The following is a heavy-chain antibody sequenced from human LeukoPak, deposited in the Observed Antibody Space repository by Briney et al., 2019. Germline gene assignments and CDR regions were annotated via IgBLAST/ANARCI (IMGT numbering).Heavy chain of an antibody. CDR3: ARVRDRTPGY. Sequence: SETLSLTCAVYGGSFSGCYWSWIRQPPGKGLEWIGEINHSGSTNYNPSLKSRVTISVDTSKNQFSLKLSSVTAADTAVYYCARVRDRTPGYWGQGTLVTVSS. CDR1: GGSFSGCY. V-gene: IGHV4-34*01. CDR2: INHSGST. D-gene: IGHD4-23*01. J-gene: IGHJ4*02.